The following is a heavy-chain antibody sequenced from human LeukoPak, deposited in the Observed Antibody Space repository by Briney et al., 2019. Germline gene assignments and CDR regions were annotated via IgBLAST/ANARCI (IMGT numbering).Heavy chain of an antibody. Sequence: SETLSLTCAVYGGSFSGYYWSWIRQPLGKGLEWIGEINHSGSTNYNPSLKSRVTISVDTSKNQFSLKLSSVTAADTAVYYCARTYYYDSSGYYALDVWGQGTTVTVSS. V-gene: IGHV4-34*01. J-gene: IGHJ6*02. D-gene: IGHD3-22*01. CDR3: ARTYYYDSSGYYALDV. CDR1: GGSFSGYY. CDR2: INHSGST.